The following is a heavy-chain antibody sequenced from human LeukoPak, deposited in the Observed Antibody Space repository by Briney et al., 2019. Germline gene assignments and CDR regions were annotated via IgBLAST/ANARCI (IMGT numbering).Heavy chain of an antibody. Sequence: GASVKVSCKASGYTFTSYGISWVRQAPGQGLEWMGGIIPIFGTANYAQKFQGRVTITADESTSTAYMELSSLRSEDTAVYYCARDGTTGTTDHWGQGTLVTVSS. CDR2: IIPIFGTA. CDR1: GYTFTSYG. J-gene: IGHJ4*02. D-gene: IGHD1-1*01. CDR3: ARDGTTGTTDH. V-gene: IGHV1-69*13.